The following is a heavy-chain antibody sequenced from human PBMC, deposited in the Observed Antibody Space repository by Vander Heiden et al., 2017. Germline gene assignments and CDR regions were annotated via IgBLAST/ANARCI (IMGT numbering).Heavy chain of an antibody. J-gene: IGHJ3*02. Sequence: EVQLVESGGGLIQPGGSLRLSCAASGVTVSGNYMSWVRQAPGKGLEWVSVIYSGGNTYYADSGKGRFTISRDNSKNTLYLQMNSLRAEDTAVYYCARKNYDSSAYDAFDIWGQGTMVTVSS. CDR3: ARKNYDSSAYDAFDI. V-gene: IGHV3-53*01. CDR2: IYSGGNT. D-gene: IGHD3-22*01. CDR1: GVTVSGNY.